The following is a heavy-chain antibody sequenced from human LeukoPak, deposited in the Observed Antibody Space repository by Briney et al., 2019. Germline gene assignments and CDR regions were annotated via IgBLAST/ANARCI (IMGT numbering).Heavy chain of an antibody. J-gene: IGHJ5*02. CDR3: ARLGLEVGGPNWFDP. CDR1: GFSFSSNW. Sequence: GVLRLSCAAPGFSFSSNWMGWVRQAPGKGLEWVANIKRDGSQKYYLDSVKGRFTISRDNAKNSLYLQMNSLRVEDTAVYYCARLGLEVGGPNWFDPWGQGTLVTVSS. CDR2: IKRDGSQK. V-gene: IGHV3-7*01. D-gene: IGHD1-1*01.